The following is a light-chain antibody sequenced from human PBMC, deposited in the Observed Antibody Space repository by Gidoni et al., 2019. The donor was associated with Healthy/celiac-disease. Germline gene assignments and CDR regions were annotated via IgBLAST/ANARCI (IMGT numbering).Light chain of an antibody. CDR1: QSVSSN. J-gene: IGKJ4*01. V-gene: IGKV3-15*01. CDR3: QHWST. Sequence: EIVMTQSPATLSVSPGERATLSCRASQSVSSNLAWYQQKPGQAPRLLIYGASTRATGIPARFSGSGSGTEFTLTISSRQSEDFAVYYCQHWSTFGGGTKVEIK. CDR2: GAS.